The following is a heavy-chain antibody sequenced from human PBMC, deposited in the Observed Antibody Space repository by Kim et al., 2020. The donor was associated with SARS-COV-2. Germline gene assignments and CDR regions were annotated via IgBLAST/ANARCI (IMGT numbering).Heavy chain of an antibody. CDR3: TRGREGTAWQNWFDS. CDR1: GFSFSRYV. Sequence: GGSLRLSCAASGFSFSRYVMSWVRQAPGQGLQWVSAVTDRGGTTFYEDSVKGRFTISRDNSNNMLYLEINNLKVEDTALYYCTRGREGTAWQNWFDSWGQGTPVTVSA. V-gene: IGHV3-23*01. CDR2: VTDRGGTT. J-gene: IGHJ5*01.